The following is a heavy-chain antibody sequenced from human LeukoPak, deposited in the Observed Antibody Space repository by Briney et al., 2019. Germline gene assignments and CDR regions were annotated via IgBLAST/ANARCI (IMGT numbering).Heavy chain of an antibody. V-gene: IGHV4-61*02. CDR3: ARELLTYFFDY. CDR2: IYTSGGT. D-gene: IGHD1-26*01. J-gene: IGHJ4*02. CDR1: GGSISSGSYY. Sequence: SQTLSLTCTASGGSISSGSYYWSWIRQPAGKGLEWIGRIYTSGGTNYNPSLKSRVTISVDTSKNQFSLKLSSVTAADTAVYYCARELLTYFFDYWGQGTLVTVSS.